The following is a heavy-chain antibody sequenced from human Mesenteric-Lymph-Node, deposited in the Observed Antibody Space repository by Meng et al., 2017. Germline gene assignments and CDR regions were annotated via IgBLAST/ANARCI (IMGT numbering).Heavy chain of an antibody. CDR1: GFTFSSFE. D-gene: IGHD2-15*01. CDR2: ISSSGSTI. J-gene: IGHJ6*01. CDR3: ARGGYCSGGSCLTYMDYYYYGMDV. Sequence: GESLKISCAASGFTFSSFEMNWVRQAPGKGPEWISYISSSGSTIYYADSVKGRFAISRDNAKNSLYLQMNSLRAEDTAFYYCARGGYCSGGSCLTYMDYYYYGMDVWGQGTTVTVSS. V-gene: IGHV3-48*03.